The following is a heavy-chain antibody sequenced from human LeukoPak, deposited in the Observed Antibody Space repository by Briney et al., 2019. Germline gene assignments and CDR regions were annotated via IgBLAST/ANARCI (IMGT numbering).Heavy chain of an antibody. CDR1: GFTFSRYW. Sequence: GGSLRLSCAASGFTFSRYWMHWVRQAPGKGLVWVSRINGDGSTTSYADSVKGGFTISRDNAKNALYLQMNSLRAEDTAVYYCATGNYYDSRGYYTFGHWGQGTLVTVSS. V-gene: IGHV3-74*01. CDR3: ATGNYYDSRGYYTFGH. J-gene: IGHJ1*01. CDR2: INGDGSTT. D-gene: IGHD3-22*01.